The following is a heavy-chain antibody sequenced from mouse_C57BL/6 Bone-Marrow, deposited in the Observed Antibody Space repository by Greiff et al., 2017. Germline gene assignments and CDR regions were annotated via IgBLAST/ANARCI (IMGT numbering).Heavy chain of an antibody. Sequence: EVKLMESGGGLVQPGGSMKLSCVASGFTFSNYWMNWVRQSPEKGLEWVAQIRLKSDNYATHYAESVKGRFTISRDDSKSSVYLQMNNLRAEDTGIYYCTAGTAQPDFDYWGQGTTLTVSS. J-gene: IGHJ2*01. D-gene: IGHD3-2*02. CDR2: IRLKSDNYAT. CDR3: TAGTAQPDFDY. CDR1: GFTFSNYW. V-gene: IGHV6-3*01.